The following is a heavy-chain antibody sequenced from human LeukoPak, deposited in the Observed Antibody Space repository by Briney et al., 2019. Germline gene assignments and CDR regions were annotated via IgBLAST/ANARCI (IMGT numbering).Heavy chain of an antibody. V-gene: IGHV3-33*01. D-gene: IGHD3-22*01. J-gene: IGHJ3*02. CDR2: IWYDGSNK. CDR1: GFTFSSYG. CDR3: ARAEGYYDSSGNDAFDI. Sequence: GRSLRLSCAASGFTFSSYGMHWVRQAPGKGLEWVAVIWYDGSNKYYADSVKGRFTISRDNSKNTLYLQMNSLRAEDTAMYYCARAEGYYDSSGNDAFDIWGQGTMVTVSS.